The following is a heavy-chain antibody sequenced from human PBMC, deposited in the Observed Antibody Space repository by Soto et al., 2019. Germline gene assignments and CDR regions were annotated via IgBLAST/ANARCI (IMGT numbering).Heavy chain of an antibody. D-gene: IGHD3-16*01. CDR1: GYRFNNYW. CDR2: IYPGDSDT. J-gene: IGHJ6*02. CDR3: ARQGSNGAYVYFPMDV. V-gene: IGHV5-51*01. Sequence: GESLKISCKGSGYRFNNYWIGWARQVPGKGLDWIGMIYPGDSDTTYSPSFQGQVTMSADKSTSTAYLEWSSLKASDTATYYCARQGSNGAYVYFPMDVWGQGTTVTVSS.